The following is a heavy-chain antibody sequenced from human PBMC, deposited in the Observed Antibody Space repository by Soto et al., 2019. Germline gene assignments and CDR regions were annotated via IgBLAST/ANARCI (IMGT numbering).Heavy chain of an antibody. J-gene: IGHJ6*02. CDR1: GFTFSSYG. D-gene: IGHD5-18*01. CDR2: ISYDGSNK. CDR3: AKLPNRGESYGSPYYGMDV. V-gene: IGHV3-30*18. Sequence: PGGSLRLSCAASGFTFSSYGMHWVRQAPGKGLEWVAVISYDGSNKYYADSVKGRFTISRDNSKNTPYLQMNRLRAEDTHVYSCAKLPNRGESYGSPYYGMDVWGQGTTVTVSS.